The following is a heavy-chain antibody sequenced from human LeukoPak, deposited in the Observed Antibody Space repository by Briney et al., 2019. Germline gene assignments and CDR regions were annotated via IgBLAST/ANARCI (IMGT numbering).Heavy chain of an antibody. CDR1: GFTFSSYW. Sequence: PGGSLRLSCAASGFTFSSYWMSWVRQAPGKGLEWVANIKQDGSEKYYVDSVKGRFTISRDNAKNSLYLQMNSLRAEDTAVYYCARMGCYYDSSGWEAYWGQGTLVTVSS. CDR3: ARMGCYYDSSGWEAY. CDR2: IKQDGSEK. V-gene: IGHV3-7*01. D-gene: IGHD3-22*01. J-gene: IGHJ4*02.